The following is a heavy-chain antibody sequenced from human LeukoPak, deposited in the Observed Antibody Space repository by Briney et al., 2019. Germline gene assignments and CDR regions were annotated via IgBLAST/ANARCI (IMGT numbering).Heavy chain of an antibody. CDR3: ARDLNRYSGSLGD. Sequence: GGSLRLSCAASGFTFSSYEMTWVRQAPGKGLEWVSYISSSGSYIYYADSVKGRFTISRDNAKNSLYLQMDSLRAEDTAVYYCARDLNRYSGSLGDWGQGTLVTVSS. J-gene: IGHJ4*02. V-gene: IGHV3-48*03. CDR2: ISSSGSYI. D-gene: IGHD1-26*01. CDR1: GFTFSSYE.